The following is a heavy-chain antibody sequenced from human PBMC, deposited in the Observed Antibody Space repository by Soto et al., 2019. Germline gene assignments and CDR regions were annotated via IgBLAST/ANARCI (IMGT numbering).Heavy chain of an antibody. Sequence: VQLVESGGGVVQPGRSLRLSCAASGFTFSSYGMHWVRQAPGKGLEWVSRVNTDGSITNYADSVKGRFTISRDNAKNTLFLQMNSLSAEDTAVYYCGRAVVATTFCCDQWGQGTLVTVSS. CDR3: GRAVVATTFCCDQ. J-gene: IGHJ4*02. CDR2: VNTDGSIT. CDR1: GFTFSSYG. V-gene: IGHV3-74*02. D-gene: IGHD5-12*01.